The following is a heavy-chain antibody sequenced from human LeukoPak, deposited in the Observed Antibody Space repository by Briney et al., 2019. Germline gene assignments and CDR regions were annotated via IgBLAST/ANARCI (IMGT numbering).Heavy chain of an antibody. CDR2: FYDSGDF. CDR3: ARFQGGGYSGYGVAKYAFDI. J-gene: IGHJ3*02. V-gene: IGHV4-59*08. Sequence: PSETLSLTCSVSGDSISAHHWTWIRQAPGTGLQWIGYFYDSGDFNYNPSLRSRVTILTDIYTNQLSLTLSSVTAADTAVYYCARFQGGGYSGYGVAKYAFDIWGQGTMVTVSS. CDR1: GDSISAHH. D-gene: IGHD5-12*01.